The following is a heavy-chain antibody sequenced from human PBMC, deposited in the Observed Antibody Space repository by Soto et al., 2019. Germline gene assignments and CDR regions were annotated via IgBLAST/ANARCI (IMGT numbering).Heavy chain of an antibody. V-gene: IGHV1-69*12. J-gene: IGHJ6*02. Sequence: QVQLVQSGAEVKKPGPSVKVSCKASGGTFSSYAISWVRQAPGQGLEWMGGIIPIFGTANYAQKFQGRVTITADESTSTAYMELSSLRSEDTAVYYCARVGAAYSSPSYYYGMDVWGQGTTVTVSS. CDR2: IIPIFGTA. CDR3: ARVGAAYSSPSYYYGMDV. CDR1: GGTFSSYA. D-gene: IGHD6-13*01.